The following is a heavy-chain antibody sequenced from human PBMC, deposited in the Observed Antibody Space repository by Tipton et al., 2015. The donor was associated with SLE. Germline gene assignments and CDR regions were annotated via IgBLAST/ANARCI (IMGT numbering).Heavy chain of an antibody. V-gene: IGHV4-59*01. CDR3: ARGMLTWRGAVLGVDV. CDR1: GDSISSDH. Sequence: GLVKPSETLSLTCSVSGDSISSDHWSWIRQPPGKGLEWIGYIYYSGSTNYNPSLKSRVTMSVDTSMNQFSLKLRSVTAADTAVYYCARGMLTWRGAVLGVDVWGQGTTVNVSS. D-gene: IGHD2-8*01. CDR2: IYYSGST. J-gene: IGHJ6*02.